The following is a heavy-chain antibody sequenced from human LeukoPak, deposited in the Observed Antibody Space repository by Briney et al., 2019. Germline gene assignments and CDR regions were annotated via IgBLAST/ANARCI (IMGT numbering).Heavy chain of an antibody. CDR2: IYSGGST. CDR1: GFTVSSNY. J-gene: IGHJ4*02. Sequence: GGSLRLSCAASGFTVSSNYMSWVRQAPGKGLEWVSIIYSGGSTYYADSVKGRFTISRDNSKNTLYLQMNSLRAEDTAVYYCARAYDSPYFDYWGQGTLVTVSS. CDR3: ARAYDSPYFDY. V-gene: IGHV3-53*05. D-gene: IGHD3-22*01.